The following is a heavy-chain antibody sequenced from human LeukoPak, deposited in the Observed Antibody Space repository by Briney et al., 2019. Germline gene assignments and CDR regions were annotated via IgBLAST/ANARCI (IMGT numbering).Heavy chain of an antibody. CDR3: ARGAAANCSGGSCYQIYYYYYYMDV. J-gene: IGHJ6*03. Sequence: SVKVSCKASGYTFTSYYMHWVRQAPGQGLEWMGGIIPIFGTANYAQKFQGRVTITADESTSTAYMELSSLRSEDTAVYYCARGAAANCSGGSCYQIYYYYYYMDVWGKGTTVTVSS. V-gene: IGHV1-69*13. CDR1: GYTFTSYY. D-gene: IGHD2-15*01. CDR2: IIPIFGTA.